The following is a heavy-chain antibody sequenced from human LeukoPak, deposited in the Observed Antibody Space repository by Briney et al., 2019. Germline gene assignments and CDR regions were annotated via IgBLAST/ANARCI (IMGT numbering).Heavy chain of an antibody. CDR1: GGSVSSTGYF. V-gene: IGHV4-39*01. J-gene: IGHJ3*02. Sequence: SETLSLTCTVSGGSVSSTGYFWGWVRQPPGKGLEWLGSIYYDRNTRYNPSLKGRLTISVDTSNNQFSLQLQSVTAADSAVYYCARHADNPSIVDVALAFHICSQGTMVTVS. CDR2: IYYDRNT. D-gene: IGHD1-26*01. CDR3: ARHADNPSIVDVALAFHI.